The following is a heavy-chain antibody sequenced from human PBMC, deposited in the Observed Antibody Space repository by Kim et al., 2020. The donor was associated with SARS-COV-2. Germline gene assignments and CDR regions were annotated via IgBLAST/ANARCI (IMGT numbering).Heavy chain of an antibody. CDR1: GYTFTSYV. CDR3: ARGEDIVATSPFDY. J-gene: IGHJ4*02. D-gene: IGHD5-12*01. CDR2: ISAYNGNT. V-gene: IGHV1-18*01. Sequence: ASVKVSCKASGYTFTSYVISGVLQAPGQGLEGMGWISAYNGNTNYAKKLQGRVTMTTDTSTGTAYMELRSLRSDDTAVYYCARGEDIVATSPFDYWGQGTLVTVSS.